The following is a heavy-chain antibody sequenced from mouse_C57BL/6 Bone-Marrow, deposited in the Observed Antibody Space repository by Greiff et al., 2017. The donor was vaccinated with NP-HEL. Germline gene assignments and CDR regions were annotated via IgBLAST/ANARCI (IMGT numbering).Heavy chain of an antibody. J-gene: IGHJ1*03. CDR2: IYPRSGNT. CDR3: ARFPLYGSSPLWYFDV. V-gene: IGHV1-81*01. D-gene: IGHD1-1*01. Sequence: QVQLQQSGAELARPGASVKLSCKASGYTFTSYGISWVKQRTGQGLEWIGEIYPRSGNTYYNEKFKGKATLTADKSSSTAYMELRSLTSEDSAVYFCARFPLYGSSPLWYFDVWGTGTTVTVSS. CDR1: GYTFTSYG.